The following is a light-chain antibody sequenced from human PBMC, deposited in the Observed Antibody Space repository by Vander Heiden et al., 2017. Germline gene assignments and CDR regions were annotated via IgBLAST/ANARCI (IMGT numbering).Light chain of an antibody. J-gene: IGLJ3*02. Sequence: QSVLTQPPSLSGAPRPTVTISCTGSSANIGAGYDVHWYQQLPGTAPKLLIYGNSNRPSGVPDRFSGSKSGTSASLAITGLQAEDEADYYCQSYDSSLSGWVFGGGTKLTVL. CDR3: QSYDSSLSGWV. CDR1: SANIGAGYD. V-gene: IGLV1-40*01. CDR2: GNS.